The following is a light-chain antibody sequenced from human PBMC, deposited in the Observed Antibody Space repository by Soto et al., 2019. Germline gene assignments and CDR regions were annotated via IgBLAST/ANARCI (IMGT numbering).Light chain of an antibody. J-gene: IGKJ2*01. CDR3: QQYGRSPPMYT. CDR1: QSISSRY. CDR2: GAS. Sequence: EIVLTQSPGTLSLSPGERATLSCRASQSISSRYLAWYQQEPGQAPRLLIYGASSRATGIPDRFSGSGSGTDFTLTISRLEPEDFAVYYCQQYGRSPPMYTFGQGTKLEIK. V-gene: IGKV3-20*01.